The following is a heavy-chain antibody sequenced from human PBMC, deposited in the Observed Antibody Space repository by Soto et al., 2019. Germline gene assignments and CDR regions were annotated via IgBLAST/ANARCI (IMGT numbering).Heavy chain of an antibody. V-gene: IGHV2-5*02. Sequence: QISLKESGPTLVKPTQTLKLTCSFSGFSLTTDGEGVGWVRQPPGEALEWLALIYWDDDERYNPSLKTRLTITKDPSKNQVVLIMTNMDPVDTATYYCAHSRNLITEDAQVGDFDYWGQGTLVTVSS. J-gene: IGHJ4*02. CDR2: IYWDDDE. CDR3: AHSRNLITEDAQVGDFDY. D-gene: IGHD3-10*01. CDR1: GFSLTTDGEG.